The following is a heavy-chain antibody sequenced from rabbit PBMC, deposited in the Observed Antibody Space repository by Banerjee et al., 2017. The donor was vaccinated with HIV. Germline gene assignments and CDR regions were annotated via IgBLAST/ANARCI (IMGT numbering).Heavy chain of an antibody. V-gene: IGHV1S43*01. CDR2: IYAGGGVT. J-gene: IGHJ4*01. CDR3: ARGPAYAGVGYPFNL. D-gene: IGHD4-2*01. Sequence: QQQLEESGGGLVQPEGSLTLTCKASGFDLSVYYYMCWVRQAPGKGLEWIGSIYAGGGVTYYATWVNGRFTISGSTSLNAVDLKMTSLTAADTAAYFCARGPAYAGVGYPFNLWGQG. CDR1: GFDLSVYYY.